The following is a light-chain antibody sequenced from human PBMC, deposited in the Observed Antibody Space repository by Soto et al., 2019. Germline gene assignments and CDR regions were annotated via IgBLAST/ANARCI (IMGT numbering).Light chain of an antibody. Sequence: DIQMTQSPSTLSASVGDRVTITCRASQSISSWLAWYQQKPGKAPKLLIYMASSLESGVPSRFSGSGSGTEFTLTISSLQPDDFATYYCQQYKSQRTFVQGTKVEIK. J-gene: IGKJ1*01. CDR2: MAS. CDR3: QQYKSQRT. V-gene: IGKV1-5*03. CDR1: QSISSW.